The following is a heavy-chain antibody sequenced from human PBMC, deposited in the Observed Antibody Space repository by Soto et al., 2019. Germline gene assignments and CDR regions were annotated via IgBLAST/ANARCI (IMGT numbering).Heavy chain of an antibody. D-gene: IGHD6-13*01. CDR3: ARETRIAAAGLASDY. V-gene: IGHV3-30-3*01. Sequence: GGSLRLSCAASGFTFSSYAMHWVRQAPGKGLEWVAVISYDGSNKYYADSVKGRFTISRDNSKNTLYLQMNSLRAEDTAVYYCARETRIAAAGLASDYWGQGTLVTVSS. CDR1: GFTFSSYA. J-gene: IGHJ4*02. CDR2: ISYDGSNK.